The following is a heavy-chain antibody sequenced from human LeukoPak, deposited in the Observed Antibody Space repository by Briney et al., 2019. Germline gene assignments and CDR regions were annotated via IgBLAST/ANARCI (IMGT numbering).Heavy chain of an antibody. CDR3: AKDLSHKRLCQSLDY. J-gene: IGHJ4*02. Sequence: PGGSLRLSCAASGFTFSSYGMHWVRQAPGKGLEWVAFIRYDGSNKYYADSVKGRFTISRDNSKNTLYLQMNSLRAEDTAVYYCAKDLSHKRLCQSLDYWGQGTLVTVSS. V-gene: IGHV3-30*02. CDR2: IRYDGSNK. CDR1: GFTFSSYG. D-gene: IGHD2-21*01.